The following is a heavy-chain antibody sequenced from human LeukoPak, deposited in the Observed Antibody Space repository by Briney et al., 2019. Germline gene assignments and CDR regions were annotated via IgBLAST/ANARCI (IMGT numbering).Heavy chain of an antibody. CDR3: AKGRRCSSTSCYSGKYYYYYGMDV. D-gene: IGHD2-2*01. J-gene: IGHJ6*02. Sequence: GGSLRLSCAASGFTFSSYAMSWVRQAPGKGLEWVSAISGSGGSTYYADSVKGRFTISRDNSKNTLYLQMNSLRAEDTAVYYCAKGRRCSSTSCYSGKYYYYYGMDVWGQGTTVIVSS. V-gene: IGHV3-23*01. CDR2: ISGSGGST. CDR1: GFTFSSYA.